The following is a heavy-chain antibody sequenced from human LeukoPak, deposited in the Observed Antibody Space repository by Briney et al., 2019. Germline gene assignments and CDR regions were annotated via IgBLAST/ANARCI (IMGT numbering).Heavy chain of an antibody. J-gene: IGHJ4*02. Sequence: NPSETLSLTCTASGGSISSYYWSWIRQPPGKGLERIGYIYYSGSTNYNPSLKSRVTISVDTSKNQFSLKLTSVTAADTAVYYCARGVPEYYDFWSGYFYYFDYWGQGTLVTVSS. CDR3: ARGVPEYYDFWSGYFYYFDY. D-gene: IGHD3-3*01. CDR2: IYYSGST. V-gene: IGHV4-59*01. CDR1: GGSISSYY.